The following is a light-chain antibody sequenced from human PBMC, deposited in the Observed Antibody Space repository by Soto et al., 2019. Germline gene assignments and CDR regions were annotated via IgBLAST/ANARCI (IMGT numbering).Light chain of an antibody. Sequence: DIHMTQSPSTLSGSVGDRVTITCRASQTIISWLAWYQQKPGKAPKLLIYKASTLKSGVPSRFSGSGSGTEFTLTISSLQPDDFATYYCQHYNSYSEAFGQGTKVDI. CDR2: KAS. J-gene: IGKJ1*01. CDR1: QTIISW. V-gene: IGKV1-5*03. CDR3: QHYNSYSEA.